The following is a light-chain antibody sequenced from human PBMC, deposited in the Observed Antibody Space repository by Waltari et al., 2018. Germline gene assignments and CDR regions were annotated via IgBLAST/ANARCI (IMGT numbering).Light chain of an antibody. CDR2: GAS. CDR3: QQYNNWRT. J-gene: IGKJ2*01. V-gene: IGKV3-15*01. CDR1: QSISRN. Sequence: EILMTQSPPTLSVSPGVRATLSCRASQSISRNLAWYQQKPGQAPRLLIYGASTRAPGIPARFSGSGSGTEFTLTISSLQSEDFAVYYCQQYNNWRTFGQGTKLEIK.